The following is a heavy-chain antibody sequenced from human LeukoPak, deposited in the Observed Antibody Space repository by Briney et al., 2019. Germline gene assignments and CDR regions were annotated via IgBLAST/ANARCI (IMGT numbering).Heavy chain of an antibody. V-gene: IGHV3-30*03. CDR2: ISYDGSHQ. CDR1: GFTFSSYW. Sequence: PGGSLRLSCAASGFTFSSYWMHWVRQAPGKGLEWVAVISYDGSHQYYADSVKGRFTISRDNSKNTLYLQMNSLRPEDTAVYYCATPINYHGSGSYFPPIHWGQGTLVTVSS. J-gene: IGHJ4*02. D-gene: IGHD3-10*01. CDR3: ATPINYHGSGSYFPPIH.